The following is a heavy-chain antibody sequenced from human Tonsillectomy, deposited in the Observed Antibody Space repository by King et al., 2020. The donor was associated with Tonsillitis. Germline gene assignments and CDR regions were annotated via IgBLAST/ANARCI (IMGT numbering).Heavy chain of an antibody. CDR3: ARVSSNGWYFDL. J-gene: IGHJ2*01. CDR1: GFTFSDYY. V-gene: IGHV3-11*01. CDR2: ISSGGSTI. Sequence: VQLVESGGGLVKPGGSLRLSCAASGFTFSDYYMSWIRQAPGKGLECVSYISSGGSTISYADSVKGRFTISRDNAKNSLYLQMNSLRAEDTAVYYCARVSSNGWYFDLWGRGPLVPVSP. D-gene: IGHD2-8*01.